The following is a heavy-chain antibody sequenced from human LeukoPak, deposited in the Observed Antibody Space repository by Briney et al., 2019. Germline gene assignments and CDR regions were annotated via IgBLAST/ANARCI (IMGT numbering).Heavy chain of an antibody. J-gene: IGHJ4*02. D-gene: IGHD3-22*01. CDR1: GYTFTSYG. CDR3: ARDTYDSSGYSPGDY. Sequence: GASVKVSCKASGYTFTSYGISWVRQAPGQGLEWMGWISAYNGNTNYAQKHQGRVTMTTDTSTSTAYMELRSLRSDDTAVYYCARDTYDSSGYSPGDYWGQGTLVTVSS. V-gene: IGHV1-18*01. CDR2: ISAYNGNT.